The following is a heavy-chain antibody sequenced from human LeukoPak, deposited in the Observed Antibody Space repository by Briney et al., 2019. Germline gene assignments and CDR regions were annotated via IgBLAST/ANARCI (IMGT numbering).Heavy chain of an antibody. D-gene: IGHD2-2*01. V-gene: IGHV3-7*01. CDR1: GFTFSWYW. J-gene: IGHJ4*02. Sequence: GGFLRLSCAASGFTFSWYWMNWVRQAPGKGLEWVANIKEDGSEKYYVDSVKGRFTISRDNAKNSLYLQMNSLRAEDTAVYYCARGSSNSFDYWGQGTLVTVSS. CDR2: IKEDGSEK. CDR3: ARGSSNSFDY.